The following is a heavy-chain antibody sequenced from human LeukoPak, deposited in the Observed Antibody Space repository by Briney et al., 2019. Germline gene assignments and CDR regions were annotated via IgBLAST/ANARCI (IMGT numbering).Heavy chain of an antibody. CDR3: ARAVREQLVFDY. J-gene: IGHJ4*02. D-gene: IGHD6-6*01. V-gene: IGHV4-34*01. Sequence: SETLSLTCAVYGGSFSGYYWSWIRQPPGKGLEWIGEINHSGSTNYNPSLKSRVTISVDTSKNQFSLKLSSVTAADTAVYYCARAVREQLVFDYWGQGTLVTVSS. CDR2: INHSGST. CDR1: GGSFSGYY.